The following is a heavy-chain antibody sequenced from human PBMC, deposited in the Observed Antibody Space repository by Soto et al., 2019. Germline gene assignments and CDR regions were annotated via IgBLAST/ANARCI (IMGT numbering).Heavy chain of an antibody. V-gene: IGHV1-69*08. J-gene: IGHJ5*02. CDR2: IIPILGIA. Sequence: QVQLVQSGAEVKKPGSSVKVSCKASGGTFSSYTISWVRHAPGQGLEWMGRIIPILGIANYAQKFQGRVTITADKFTRTAYMELSSLRSEDTAVYYCARDKGYCSSTSCYGSWFDPWGQGTLVTVSS. CDR1: GGTFSSYT. CDR3: ARDKGYCSSTSCYGSWFDP. D-gene: IGHD2-2*01.